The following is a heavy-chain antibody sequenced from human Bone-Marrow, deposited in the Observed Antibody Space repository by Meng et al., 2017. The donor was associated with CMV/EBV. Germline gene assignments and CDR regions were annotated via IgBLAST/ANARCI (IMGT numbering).Heavy chain of an antibody. V-gene: IGHV5-51*01. CDR1: GYHFTSYW. D-gene: IGHD3-3*01. Sequence: GESLKISCKGSGYHFTSYWIAWVRQKPGKGLESMGIIYPGDSDTKYSPSFQGQVTMSADTSINTVYLQWGSLRASDTAMYYCARHYNGAGYLEWFFDYWGRGTLVTVPS. CDR3: ARHYNGAGYLEWFFDY. J-gene: IGHJ4*02. CDR2: IYPGDSDT.